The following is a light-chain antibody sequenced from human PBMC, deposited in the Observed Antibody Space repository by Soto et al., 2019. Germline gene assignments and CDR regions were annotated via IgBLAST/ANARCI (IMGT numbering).Light chain of an antibody. CDR1: QNITNY. V-gene: IGKV1-39*01. J-gene: IGKJ5*01. CDR3: QQTYSPLIT. CDR2: ATS. Sequence: DLPMSHSPSSLSASLGGRVTITFRASQNITNYLNWYQQTPGKAPKLLIYATSNLQRGVPSRFSGRGSGTDFTLTISSLQREDFATYYCQQTYSPLITFGQGTRLENK.